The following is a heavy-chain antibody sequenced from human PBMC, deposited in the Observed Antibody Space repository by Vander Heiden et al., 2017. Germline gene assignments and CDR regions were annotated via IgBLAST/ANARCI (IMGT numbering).Heavy chain of an antibody. CDR1: GFTFSSYA. V-gene: IGHV3-30-3*01. CDR2: ISYDGSNK. Sequence: QVQLVESGGGVVQPGRSLRPSCAASGFTFSSYAMHWVRQAPGKGLEWVAVISYDGSNKYYADSVKGRFTISRDNSKNTLYLQMNSLRAEDTAVYYCARDFDYNIGGGFDYWGQGTLVTVSS. CDR3: ARDFDYNIGGGFDY. D-gene: IGHD4-4*01. J-gene: IGHJ4*02.